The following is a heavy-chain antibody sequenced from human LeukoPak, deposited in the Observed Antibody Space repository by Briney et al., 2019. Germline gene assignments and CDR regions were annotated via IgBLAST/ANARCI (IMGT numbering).Heavy chain of an antibody. J-gene: IGHJ4*02. CDR1: GFTFSSYA. Sequence: GGSLRLSCSASGFTFSSYAMHWVRQAPGKELEYVSGISGNGGSTYYADSVKGRFTISRDNSKSTLYLQMSSLRAEDTAVYYCVKDPRYWGQGTLVTVSS. CDR2: ISGNGGST. V-gene: IGHV3-64D*09. CDR3: VKDPRY.